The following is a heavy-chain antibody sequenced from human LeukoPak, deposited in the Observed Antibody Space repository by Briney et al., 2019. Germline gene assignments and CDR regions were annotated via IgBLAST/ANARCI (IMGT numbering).Heavy chain of an antibody. V-gene: IGHV4-39*07. Sequence: SETLSLTCTVSGGSISSSSYYWGWIRQPPGKGLEWIGSIYYSGSTYYNPSLKSRVTISVDTSKNQFSLKLSSVTAADTAVYYCARAIWFGEPYFDYWGQGTLVTVSS. CDR3: ARAIWFGEPYFDY. CDR2: IYYSGST. J-gene: IGHJ4*02. CDR1: GGSISSSSYY. D-gene: IGHD3-10*01.